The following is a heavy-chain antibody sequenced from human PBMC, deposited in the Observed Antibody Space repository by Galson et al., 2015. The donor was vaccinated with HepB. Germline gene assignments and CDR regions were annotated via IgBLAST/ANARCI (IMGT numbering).Heavy chain of an antibody. J-gene: IGHJ4*02. V-gene: IGHV1-18*01. CDR3: ARTYCSSTSCYAPPVY. CDR1: GYTFTSYG. D-gene: IGHD2-2*01. CDR2: ISAYNGNT. Sequence: SVKVSCKASGYTFTSYGISWVRQAPGQGLEWMGWISAYNGNTNYAQKLQGRVTMTTDTSTSTAYMELRSLRSDDTAVYYCARTYCSSTSCYAPPVYWGQGTLVTVSS.